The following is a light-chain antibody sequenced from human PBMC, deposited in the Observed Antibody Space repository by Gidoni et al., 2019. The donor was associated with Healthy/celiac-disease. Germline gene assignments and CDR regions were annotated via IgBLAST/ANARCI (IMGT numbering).Light chain of an antibody. CDR3: HQDNGYRLT. CDR2: DAS. CDR1: QGIRNY. J-gene: IGKJ1*01. Sequence: LTQSPSFLSASVGDRVTITCRASQGIRNYLAWYQQKPGEAPKLLIYDASTVQSGVPSRFSGSGFGTEFTLTITSLEPDDFATYFCHQDNGYRLTFGQGTRVDIK. V-gene: IGKV1-9*01.